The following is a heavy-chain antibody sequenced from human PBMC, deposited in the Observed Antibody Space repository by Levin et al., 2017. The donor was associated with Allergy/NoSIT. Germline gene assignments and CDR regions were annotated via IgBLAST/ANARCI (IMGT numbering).Heavy chain of an antibody. J-gene: IGHJ4*02. CDR2: ISGSGGST. CDR3: AKDFVWGSYRYTPFIDY. V-gene: IGHV3-23*01. CDR1: GFTFSSYA. D-gene: IGHD3-16*02. Sequence: GGSLRLSCAASGFTFSSYAMSWVRQAPGKGLEWVSAISGSGGSTYYADSVKGRFTISRDNSKNTLYLQMNSLRAEDTAVYYCAKDFVWGSYRYTPFIDYWGQGTLVTVSS.